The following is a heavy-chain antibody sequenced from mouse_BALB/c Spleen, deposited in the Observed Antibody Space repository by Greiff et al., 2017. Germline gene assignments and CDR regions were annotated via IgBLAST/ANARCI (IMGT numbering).Heavy chain of an antibody. CDR3: TRIVSRNYAMDY. D-gene: IGHD1-1*01. V-gene: IGHV1-5*01. CDR2: IYPGNSDT. CDR1: GYTFTSYW. J-gene: IGHJ4*01. Sequence: VQLQQSGTVLARPGASVKMSCKASGYTFTSYWMHWVKQRPGQGLEWIGAIYPGNSDTSYNQKFKGKAKLTAVTSTSTAYMELSSLTNEDSAVYGCTRIVSRNYAMDYWGQGTSVTVSS.